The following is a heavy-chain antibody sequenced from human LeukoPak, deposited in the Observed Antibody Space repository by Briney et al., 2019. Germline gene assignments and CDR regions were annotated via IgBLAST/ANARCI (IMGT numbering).Heavy chain of an antibody. D-gene: IGHD3-9*01. CDR1: GGTFSGYA. CDR3: ARVFVFDWSIDP. V-gene: IGHV1-69*01. Sequence: GASVKVSCKASGGTFSGYAISWVRQAPGQGLEWMGGIIPIFGTANYAQKFQGRVTITADESTSTAYMEPSSLRSEDTAVYYCARVFVFDWSIDPWGQGTLVTVSS. J-gene: IGHJ5*02. CDR2: IIPIFGTA.